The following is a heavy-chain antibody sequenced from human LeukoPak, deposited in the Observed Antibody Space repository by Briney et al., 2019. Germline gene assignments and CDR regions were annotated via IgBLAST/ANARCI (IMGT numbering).Heavy chain of an antibody. Sequence: SETLSLTCTVSGGSISSGSYYWSWIRQPAGKGLEWIGRIYTSASTNYNPSLKSRVTISVDTSKNQFSLKLSSVTAADTAVYYCARDKVVTIFGVAPGYMDVWGKGTTVTVSS. CDR1: GGSISSGSYY. CDR3: ARDKVVTIFGVAPGYMDV. V-gene: IGHV4-61*02. CDR2: IYTSAST. D-gene: IGHD3-3*01. J-gene: IGHJ6*03.